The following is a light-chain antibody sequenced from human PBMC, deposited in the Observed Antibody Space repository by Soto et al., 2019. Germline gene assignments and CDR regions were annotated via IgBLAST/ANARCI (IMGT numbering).Light chain of an antibody. CDR1: LSISSW. V-gene: IGKV1-5*03. Sequence: DVQMTPSPSTLSASVGDRVTITCRASLSISSWLAWYQQKPGKAPKLLIYKASTLESGVPSNFSGSGSGTEFSLTISSLQPEDVASYYCQKYNSATTWTFGQGTKVDIK. J-gene: IGKJ1*01. CDR2: KAS. CDR3: QKYNSATTWT.